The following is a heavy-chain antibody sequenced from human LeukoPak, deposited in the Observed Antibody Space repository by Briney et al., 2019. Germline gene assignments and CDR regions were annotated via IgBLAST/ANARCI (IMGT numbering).Heavy chain of an antibody. J-gene: IGHJ4*02. CDR1: GGSGGLF. CDR3: VSGGTSVFEY. CDR2: MHSSGKT. D-gene: IGHD1-1*01. Sequence: SQTLSLTCAVSGGSGGLFWSWIRRHPGKGLEWIGYMHSSGKTYFYNPSLKSRASISVDTSENQFSLKLDSVTAADTAVYYCVSGGTSVFEYWGQGMLVTVSS. V-gene: IGHV4-31*11.